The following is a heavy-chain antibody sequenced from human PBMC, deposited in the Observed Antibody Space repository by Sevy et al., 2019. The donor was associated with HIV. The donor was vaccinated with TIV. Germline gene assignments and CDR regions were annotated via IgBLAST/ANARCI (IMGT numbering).Heavy chain of an antibody. V-gene: IGHV3-11*04. CDR3: ARTRLVGATRLYFDY. D-gene: IGHD1-26*01. CDR2: ISSSGSTI. J-gene: IGHJ4*02. CDR1: GFTFSDYY. Sequence: GGSLRLSCAASGFTFSDYYMSWIRQAPGKGLEWVSYISSSGSTIYYADSVKGRFIISRDNAKNSLYLQMNSLRAEDTAVYYCARTRLVGATRLYFDYWGQGTLVTVSS.